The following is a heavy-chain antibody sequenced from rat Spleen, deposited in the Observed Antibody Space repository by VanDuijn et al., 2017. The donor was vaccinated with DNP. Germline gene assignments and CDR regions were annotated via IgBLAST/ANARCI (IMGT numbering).Heavy chain of an antibody. CDR2: SNKDSSTI. V-gene: IGHV4-2*01. D-gene: IGHD1-11*01. J-gene: IGHJ2*01. CDR1: GFNFNDYW. CDR3: ARGPNYGDYADYFDC. Sequence: EVKLVESGGGLVQPGRSLKLSCAASGFNFNDYWMGWVRQAPGKGLEWIGESNKDSSTINYTPSLKDKFTISRSNAQNTLFLQMSKLGSEDTAIYYCARGPNYGDYADYFDCWGQGVMVTVSS.